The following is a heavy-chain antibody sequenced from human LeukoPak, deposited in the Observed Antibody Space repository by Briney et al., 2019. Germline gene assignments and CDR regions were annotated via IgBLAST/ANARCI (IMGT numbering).Heavy chain of an antibody. J-gene: IGHJ4*02. V-gene: IGHV4-34*01. D-gene: IGHD3-3*01. Sequence: PSETLSLTCAIYGGSFSGDYWSWIRQPPGKGLEYIGEINHSGNTNYSPSLKSRVTISLDTSKSQFSLKLSSVTAADTAVYYCAKFGDSNYWGQGTLVTVSS. CDR2: INHSGNT. CDR1: GGSFSGDY. CDR3: AKFGDSNY.